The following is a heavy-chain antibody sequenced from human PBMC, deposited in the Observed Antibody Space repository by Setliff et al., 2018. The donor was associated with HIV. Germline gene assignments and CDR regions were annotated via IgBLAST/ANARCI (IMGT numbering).Heavy chain of an antibody. CDR3: ARAYGDYGHYYYYLDV. Sequence: KPSETLSLTCTVSGGSISSGSYYWSWIRQPAGKGLEWIGHIHTSGSTNHNPSLKSRVTMSVDTSKNQFSLRLTSVTAADTAVYYCARAYGDYGHYYYYLDVWGKGTTVTVSS. D-gene: IGHD4-17*01. V-gene: IGHV4-61*09. CDR2: IHTSGST. CDR1: GGSISSGSYY. J-gene: IGHJ6*03.